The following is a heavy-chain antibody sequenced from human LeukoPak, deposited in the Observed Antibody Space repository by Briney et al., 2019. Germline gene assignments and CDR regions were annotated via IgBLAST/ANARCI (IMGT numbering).Heavy chain of an antibody. V-gene: IGHV4-4*02. CDR2: INHSGST. CDR3: ARGPSWYYYDSSGYDY. J-gene: IGHJ4*02. CDR1: GGSISSSNW. D-gene: IGHD3-22*01. Sequence: SETLSLTCAVSGGSISSSNWWSWVRQPPGKGLEWIGEINHSGSTNYNPSLKSRVTISVDTSKNQFSLKLSSVTAADTAVYYCARGPSWYYYDSSGYDYWGQGTLVTVSS.